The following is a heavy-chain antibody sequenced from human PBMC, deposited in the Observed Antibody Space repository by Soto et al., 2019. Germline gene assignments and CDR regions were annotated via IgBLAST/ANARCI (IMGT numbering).Heavy chain of an antibody. CDR3: AKYCSSDVCFDY. CDR2: ISGSGDTK. CDR1: GFTFSSCS. J-gene: IGHJ4*02. D-gene: IGHD2-8*01. V-gene: IGHV3-48*02. Sequence: PGGSLRLSCASSGFTFSSCSMNWVRQAPGKGLEWVSFISGSGDTKYHADSVKGRFTISRDNAKNSLYLQMSSLRDEDTAVYYCAKYCSSDVCFDYWGQGTLVTVSS.